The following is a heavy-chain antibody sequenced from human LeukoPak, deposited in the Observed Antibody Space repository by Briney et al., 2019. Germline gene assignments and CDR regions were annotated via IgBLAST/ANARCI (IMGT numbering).Heavy chain of an antibody. Sequence: GGSLRLSCAASGFTFSNSAMTWVRQAPGEGLEWVSAISAGGSDTIYTDSVKDRFTISRDNSKNTLYLQMNSLRAEDTAVYYCAKGGNSAPLDYWGQGTLVTVSS. D-gene: IGHD1-7*01. CDR3: AKGGNSAPLDY. V-gene: IGHV3-23*01. CDR2: ISAGGSDT. J-gene: IGHJ4*02. CDR1: GFTFSNSA.